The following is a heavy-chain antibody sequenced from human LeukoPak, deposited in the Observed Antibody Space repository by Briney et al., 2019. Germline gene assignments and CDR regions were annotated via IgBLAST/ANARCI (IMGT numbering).Heavy chain of an antibody. CDR3: ARDYPIAAAGPNFDY. CDR1: GGSISSYY. Sequence: SETLSLTCTVSGGSISSYYWSWIRQPAGKGLEWIGRIYTSGSTNYNPSLKSRVTMSVDTSKNQFSLKLSSVTAADTAVYYCARDYPIAAAGPNFDYWGQGTLVTVSS. CDR2: IYTSGST. V-gene: IGHV4-4*07. J-gene: IGHJ4*02. D-gene: IGHD6-13*01.